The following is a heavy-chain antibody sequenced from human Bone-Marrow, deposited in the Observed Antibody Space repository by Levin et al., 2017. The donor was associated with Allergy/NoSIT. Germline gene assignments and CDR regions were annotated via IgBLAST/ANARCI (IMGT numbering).Heavy chain of an antibody. CDR1: GDSISSGGYS. Sequence: SQTLSLTCAVSGDSISSGGYSWSWIRQPPGKGLEWLGYIYHIGGANYNPSFKSRITISVDRSKNQFSLKLSSVTAADTAVYYCARGNDLISGGYFDPWGQGVLVTVSS. J-gene: IGHJ5*02. D-gene: IGHD1-1*01. V-gene: IGHV4-30-2*01. CDR2: IYHIGGA. CDR3: ARGNDLISGGYFDP.